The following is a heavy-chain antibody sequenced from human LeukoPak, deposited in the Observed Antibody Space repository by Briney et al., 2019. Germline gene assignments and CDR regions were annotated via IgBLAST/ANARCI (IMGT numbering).Heavy chain of an antibody. Sequence: SEKLSCKASGGTFSSYAISWVRQAPGQGLEWMGGVIPIFGTGNYAQKFHGRVTIPADKSTSTAYTELSSLRSEDTAVYYCARGGVVPAARNWFDPCSHRTLVTVSS. J-gene: IGHJ5*02. CDR2: VIPIFGTG. CDR1: GGTFSSYA. V-gene: IGHV1-69*06. D-gene: IGHD2-2*01. CDR3: ARGGVVPAARNWFDP.